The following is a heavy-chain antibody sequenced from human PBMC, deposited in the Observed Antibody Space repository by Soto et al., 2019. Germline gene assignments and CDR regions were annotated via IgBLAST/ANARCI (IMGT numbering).Heavy chain of an antibody. J-gene: IGHJ5*02. Sequence: SVKVSCKASGGTFSSYAISWVRQAPGQGLEWMGGIIPIFGTANYAQKFQGRVTITADESTSTAYMELSSLRSEDTAVYYCARDNLPKMGFLEWLLGAFDPWG. D-gene: IGHD3-3*01. CDR3: ARDNLPKMGFLEWLLGAFDP. CDR1: GGTFSSYA. CDR2: IIPIFGTA. V-gene: IGHV1-69*13.